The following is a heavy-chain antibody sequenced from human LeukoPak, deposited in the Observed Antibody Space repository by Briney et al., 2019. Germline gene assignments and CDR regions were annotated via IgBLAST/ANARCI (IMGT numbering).Heavy chain of an antibody. CDR2: ISYDGSNK. J-gene: IGHJ4*02. V-gene: IGHV3-30*03. Sequence: GGSLRLSCAASGFTFSSYGMHWVRQAPGKGLEWVAVISYDGSNKYYADSVKGRFTISRDNSKNTLYLQMNSLRAEDTAVYYCVTTPIDYWGQGTLVTVSS. CDR1: GFTFSSYG. D-gene: IGHD3-3*01. CDR3: VTTPIDY.